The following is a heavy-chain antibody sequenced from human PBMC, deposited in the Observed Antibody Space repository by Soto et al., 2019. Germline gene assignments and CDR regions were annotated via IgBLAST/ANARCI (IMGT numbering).Heavy chain of an antibody. CDR3: ARDRLEYDFWSGYNDY. Sequence: QVQLVHSGAEVKKPGSSVKVSCKASGGTFSSYAISWVRQAPGQGLEWMGGIIPIFGTANYAQKFQGRVTITADESTSTAYMELSSLRSEDTAVYYCARDRLEYDFWSGYNDYWGQGTLVTVSS. V-gene: IGHV1-69*01. CDR2: IIPIFGTA. CDR1: GGTFSSYA. D-gene: IGHD3-3*01. J-gene: IGHJ4*02.